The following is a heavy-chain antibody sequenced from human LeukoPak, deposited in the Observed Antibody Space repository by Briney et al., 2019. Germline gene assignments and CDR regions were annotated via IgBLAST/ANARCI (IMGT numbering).Heavy chain of an antibody. J-gene: IGHJ4*02. CDR3: AITMSGGFDY. Sequence: SWVRQAPGKGLEWIGEIYHSGSTNYNPSLKRRVTISVDKSKNQFSLKLSSVTAADTAVYYCAITMSGGFDYWGQGTLVTVSS. D-gene: IGHD3-10*02. V-gene: IGHV4-4*02. CDR2: IYHSGST.